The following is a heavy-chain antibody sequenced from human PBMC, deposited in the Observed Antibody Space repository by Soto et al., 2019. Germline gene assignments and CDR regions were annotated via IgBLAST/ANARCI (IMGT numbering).Heavy chain of an antibody. Sequence: ASVKVSCKASGGTFSSYAISWVRQAPGQGLEWMGGIIPIFGTANYAQKFQGRVTMTEDTSTDTAYMELSSLRSEDTAVYYCATPPPYCTNGVCYTLNAVDIWGQGTMVTVSS. CDR2: IIPIFGTA. D-gene: IGHD2-8*01. V-gene: IGHV1-69*06. CDR3: ATPPPYCTNGVCYTLNAVDI. J-gene: IGHJ3*02. CDR1: GGTFSSYA.